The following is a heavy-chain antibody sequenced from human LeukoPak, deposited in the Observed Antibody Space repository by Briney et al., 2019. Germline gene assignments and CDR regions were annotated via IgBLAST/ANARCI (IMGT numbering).Heavy chain of an antibody. J-gene: IGHJ4*02. CDR3: ARGRGGIGPL. CDR1: GGSFSGYY. V-gene: IGHV4-34*01. D-gene: IGHD2-15*01. CDR2: INHSGST. Sequence: SETLSLTCAVYGGSFSGYYWSWIRQPPGKGLEWIGEINHSGSTNYNPSLKSRVTISVDTSKNQFSLKLSSVTAADTAVYYCARGRGGIGPLWGQGTLVTVSS.